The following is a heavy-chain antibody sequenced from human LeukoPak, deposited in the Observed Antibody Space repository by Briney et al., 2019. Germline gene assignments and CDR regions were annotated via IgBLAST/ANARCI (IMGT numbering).Heavy chain of an antibody. D-gene: IGHD2-15*01. V-gene: IGHV1-2*02. J-gene: IGHJ6*02. CDR1: GYTFTSYY. Sequence: ASVKVSCKASGYTFTSYYMHWVRQAPGPGLEWMGGINPNSGGTNYAQKFQGRVTMTRDTSISTAYMELSSLTSDDTAVYYCARDHPLYRMDVWGQGTTVTVSS. CDR3: ARDHPLYRMDV. CDR2: INPNSGGT.